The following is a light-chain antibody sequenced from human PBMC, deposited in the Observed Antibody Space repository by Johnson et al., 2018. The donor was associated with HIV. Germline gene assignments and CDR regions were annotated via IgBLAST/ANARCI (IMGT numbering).Light chain of an antibody. Sequence: TQPPSVSAAPGQQVTISCSGNNSNFGNYYLSWYQHLPGTAPTLLIYDNHKRPSGIPDRFSGSKSGTSATLAITGLQAGDEADYYCGTWDTSMSAYVFGTGTKVTVL. CDR1: NSNFGNYY. J-gene: IGLJ1*01. CDR3: GTWDTSMSAYV. CDR2: DNH. V-gene: IGLV1-51*01.